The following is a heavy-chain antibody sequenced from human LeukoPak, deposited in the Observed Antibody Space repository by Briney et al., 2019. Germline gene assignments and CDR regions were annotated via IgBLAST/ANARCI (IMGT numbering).Heavy chain of an antibody. D-gene: IGHD3-3*01. V-gene: IGHV5-51*01. CDR1: GYSFTSYW. Sequence: GGSLKISCKGSGYSFTSYWIGWVRQMPGKGLEWMGIIYPGDSDTRYSPSFQGQVTISADKSISTAYLQWSSLKASDTAMYYCARLKDDSLYYYGMDVWGQGTTVTVSS. J-gene: IGHJ6*02. CDR2: IYPGDSDT. CDR3: ARLKDDSLYYYGMDV.